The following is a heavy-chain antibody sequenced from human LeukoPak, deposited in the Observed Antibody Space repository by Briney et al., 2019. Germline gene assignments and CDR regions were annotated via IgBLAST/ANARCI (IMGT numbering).Heavy chain of an antibody. D-gene: IGHD6-13*01. V-gene: IGHV4-39*01. Sequence: SDTLTLTCTVSGRSINSSSYFWGWIRQPPGRGVVWIWNIYYSGSTYYNPSLNSRVTISIVTSTNQFSQTLSSVAAADTAVYYCAIRAWRQLDQYYYMDAWGKGTTVTISS. CDR3: AIRAWRQLDQYYYMDA. CDR1: GRSINSSSYF. J-gene: IGHJ6*03. CDR2: IYYSGST.